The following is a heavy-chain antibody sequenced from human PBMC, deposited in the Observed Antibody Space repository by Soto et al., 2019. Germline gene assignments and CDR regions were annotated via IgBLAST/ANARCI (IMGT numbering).Heavy chain of an antibody. CDR1: GGSICSYY. CDR2: IYYSGST. CDR3: ARRVLGYCSSTSCYYYFDY. Sequence: SETLSLTCTVSGGSICSYYWSWIRQPPGKGLEWIGYIYYSGSTNYNPSLKSRVTISVDTSKNQFSLKLSSVTAADTAVYYCARRVLGYCSSTSCYYYFDYWGQGTLVTVSS. D-gene: IGHD2-2*01. V-gene: IGHV4-59*08. J-gene: IGHJ4*02.